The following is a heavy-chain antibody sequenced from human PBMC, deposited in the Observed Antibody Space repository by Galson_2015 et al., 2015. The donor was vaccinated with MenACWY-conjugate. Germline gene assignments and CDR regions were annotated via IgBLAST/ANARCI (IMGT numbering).Heavy chain of an antibody. CDR2: INPSGGTI. Sequence: SVKVSCKASGYTFSISSMHWVRQAPGQGLEWMGIINPSGGTISYAQKFQGRVTMTRDTSASTVYMELSSLTSEDTAVYYCATGNTGWRADWFDPWGQGTQVTVFS. V-gene: IGHV1-46*01. J-gene: IGHJ5*02. CDR3: ATGNTGWRADWFDP. CDR1: GYTFSISS. D-gene: IGHD6-19*01.